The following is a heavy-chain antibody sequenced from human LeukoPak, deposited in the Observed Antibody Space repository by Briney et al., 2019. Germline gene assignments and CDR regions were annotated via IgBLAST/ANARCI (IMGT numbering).Heavy chain of an antibody. D-gene: IGHD3-22*01. CDR2: TSYDGRNK. V-gene: IGHV3-30*03. CDR3: ARARDYYDSSGYPALDAFDI. Sequence: GGSLKLSCAGSGFDFSSYGMHWVRQAPGKGLEWVALTSYDGRNKYYADSVQGRFTISRDNSKNTLYLQMNSLRAEDTAVYYCARARDYYDSSGYPALDAFDIWGQGTMVTVSS. J-gene: IGHJ3*02. CDR1: GFDFSSYG.